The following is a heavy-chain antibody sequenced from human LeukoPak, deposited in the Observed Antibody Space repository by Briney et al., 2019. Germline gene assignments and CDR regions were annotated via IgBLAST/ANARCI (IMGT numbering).Heavy chain of an antibody. V-gene: IGHV1-69*05. Sequence: ASVKVSCKASGGTFSSYAISWVRQAPGQGLEWMGGIIPIFGTANYAQKFQGRVTITTDESTSTAYMELSSLRSEDTAVYYCARANLDIVAVPAATVSGVWFDPWGQGTLVTVSS. CDR2: IIPIFGTA. J-gene: IGHJ5*02. D-gene: IGHD2-2*03. CDR3: ARANLDIVAVPAATVSGVWFDP. CDR1: GGTFSSYA.